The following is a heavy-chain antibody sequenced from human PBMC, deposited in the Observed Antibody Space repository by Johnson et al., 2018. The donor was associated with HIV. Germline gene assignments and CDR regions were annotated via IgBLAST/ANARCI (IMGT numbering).Heavy chain of an antibody. CDR2: VNQDGSAK. V-gene: IGHV3-7*02. CDR1: GFTLSNHW. D-gene: IGHD5/OR15-5a*01. J-gene: IGHJ3*01. CDR3: ARRGASVVRGGAFDF. Sequence: VQLVESGGGVVQPGGSLRLSCAASGFTLSNHWMSWVRQAPGKGLEYVANVNQDGSAKFYVDSVKGRFTISRDNAKNSLYLQMNSLRGEDTAVYYCARRGASVVRGGAFDFWGQGTMVTVSS.